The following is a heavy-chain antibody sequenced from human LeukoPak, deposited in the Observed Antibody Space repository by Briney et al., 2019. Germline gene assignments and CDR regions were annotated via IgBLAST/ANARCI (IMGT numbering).Heavy chain of an antibody. V-gene: IGHV1-2*02. CDR2: INPNSGGT. CDR3: ARAPGNYYLDY. D-gene: IGHD1-26*01. Sequence: ASVKVSCKASGYTFTDYYMHWVRPAPGQGLAWMGWINPNSGGTNYAQKFQGRVTMTRDTSISTAYMELSRLRSDDTAVYYCARAPGNYYLDYWGQGTLVTVSS. J-gene: IGHJ4*02. CDR1: GYTFTDYY.